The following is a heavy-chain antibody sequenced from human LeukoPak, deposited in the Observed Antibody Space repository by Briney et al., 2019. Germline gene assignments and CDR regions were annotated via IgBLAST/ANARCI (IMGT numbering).Heavy chain of an antibody. CDR2: ISGSGGST. CDR3: AKDRGIGYYDSSGYSFDY. J-gene: IGHJ4*02. CDR1: GFTFSSYA. Sequence: GGSLRLSCAASGFTFSSYAMSWVRQAPGKGLEWVSAISGSGGSTYYADSVKGRSTISRDNSKNTLYLQMNSLRAEDTAVYYCAKDRGIGYYDSSGYSFDYWGQGTLVTVSS. V-gene: IGHV3-23*01. D-gene: IGHD3-22*01.